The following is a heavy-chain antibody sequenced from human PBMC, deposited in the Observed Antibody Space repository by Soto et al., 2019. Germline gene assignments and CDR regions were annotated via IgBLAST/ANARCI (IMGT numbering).Heavy chain of an antibody. D-gene: IGHD1-26*01. CDR1: GFTFNIYA. CDR3: AKDRRGVGWGQLDPFDY. Sequence: GGSLRLSCAASGFTFNIYAMSWVRQAPGKGLEWVSTIGGSGRSTFYAVSVKGRFTISRDNSKNTLYLQMNSLRAEDTAVYYCAKDRRGVGWGQLDPFDYWGQGTLVTVSS. V-gene: IGHV3-23*01. CDR2: IGGSGRST. J-gene: IGHJ4*02.